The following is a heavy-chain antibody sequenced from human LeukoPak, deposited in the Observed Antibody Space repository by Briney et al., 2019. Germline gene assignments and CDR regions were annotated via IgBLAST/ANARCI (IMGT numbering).Heavy chain of an antibody. CDR2: IYHSGST. Sequence: SGTLSLTCAVSGGSISSSNWWSWVRQPPGKGLEWIGEIYHSGSTNYNPSLKSRVTISVDKSENQFSLKLSSVTAADTAVYYCARDPPFVVVTARPSLGYFDLWGRGTLVTVSS. V-gene: IGHV4-4*02. CDR3: ARDPPFVVVTARPSLGYFDL. D-gene: IGHD2-21*02. CDR1: GGSISSSNW. J-gene: IGHJ2*01.